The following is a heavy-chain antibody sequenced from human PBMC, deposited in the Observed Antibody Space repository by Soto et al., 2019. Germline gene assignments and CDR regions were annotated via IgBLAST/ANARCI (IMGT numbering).Heavy chain of an antibody. CDR2: IFYSGTT. CDR3: ARVMTGTYLDVFDS. CDR1: GGSINGYY. D-gene: IGHD1-7*01. J-gene: IGHJ4*02. V-gene: IGHV4-59*01. Sequence: SETLSLTCNVSGGSINGYYWSWIQQPPGKGLEWIGYIFYSGTTNYNPSLKSRVTMSVDTSKTQFSLKLRSATSADTAVYYCARVMTGTYLDVFDSWGQGTLVTVSS.